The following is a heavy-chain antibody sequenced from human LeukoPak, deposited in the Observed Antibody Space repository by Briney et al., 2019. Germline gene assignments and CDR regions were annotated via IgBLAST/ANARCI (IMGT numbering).Heavy chain of an antibody. V-gene: IGHV3-33*01. CDR2: IWYDGSKK. CDR1: GFTFSSSG. CDR3: ARDWSAVAAPDYFDY. D-gene: IGHD6-19*01. Sequence: PGGSLRLSCAASGFTFSSSGMHWVRQAPGKGLEWVAVIWYDGSKKYYADSVKGRFTISRDNSKNTLYLQMNSLRAEDTAVYFCARDWSAVAAPDYFDYWGQGTLVTVSA. J-gene: IGHJ4*02.